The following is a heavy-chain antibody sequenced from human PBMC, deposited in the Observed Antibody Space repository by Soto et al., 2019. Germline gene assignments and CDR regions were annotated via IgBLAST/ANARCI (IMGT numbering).Heavy chain of an antibody. CDR3: ARDYVLTAAGTGGFDY. Sequence: TLSLTCAISGDSVSSNSAAWNWIRQSPSRGLEWLGRTYYRSKWYNDYAVSVKSRITINPDTSKNQFSLQLNSVTPEDTAVYYCARDYVLTAAGTGGFDYWGQGTLVTVS. D-gene: IGHD6-13*01. V-gene: IGHV6-1*01. J-gene: IGHJ4*02. CDR1: GDSVSSNSAA. CDR2: TYYRSKWYN.